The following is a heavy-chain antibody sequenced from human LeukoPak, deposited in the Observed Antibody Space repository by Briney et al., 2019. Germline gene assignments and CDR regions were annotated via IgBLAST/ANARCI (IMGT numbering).Heavy chain of an antibody. V-gene: IGHV1-69*04. Sequence: SSVKVSCKASGGTFSSYAISWVRQAPGQGLEWMGRIIPIFGIANYAQKFPGRVTITADKSTSTAYMELSSLRSEDTAVYYCARDETEGYSSGWYLGWFDPWGQGTLVTVSS. D-gene: IGHD6-19*01. CDR1: GGTFSSYA. J-gene: IGHJ5*02. CDR2: IIPIFGIA. CDR3: ARDETEGYSSGWYLGWFDP.